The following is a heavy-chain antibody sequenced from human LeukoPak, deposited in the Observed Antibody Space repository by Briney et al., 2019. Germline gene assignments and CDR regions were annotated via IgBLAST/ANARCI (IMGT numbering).Heavy chain of an antibody. CDR3: TTDNWRGLDAFDI. D-gene: IGHD3-3*01. V-gene: IGHV3-15*01. J-gene: IGHJ3*02. CDR2: FKTKTDGGTT. Sequence: GGSLRLSCAASGFTFSRYWMHWVRQAPGKGLEWVGRFKTKTDGGTTDYAAPVKGRFTISRDASKNTLYLQMDSLKTGDTAMYYCTTDNWRGLDAFDIWGQGTMVTVSS. CDR1: GFTFSRYW.